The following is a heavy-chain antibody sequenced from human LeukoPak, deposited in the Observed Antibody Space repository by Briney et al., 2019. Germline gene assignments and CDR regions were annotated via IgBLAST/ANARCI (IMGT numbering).Heavy chain of an antibody. V-gene: IGHV3-48*03. D-gene: IGHD6-19*01. CDR1: GFTFSSYE. CDR2: ISSSGSTI. CDR3: ARDSGYSSGFDY. Sequence: GGSLRLSCAASGFTFSSYEMNWVRQAPGKGLEWVSYISSSGSTIYYADSVKSRFTISRDNAKNSLYLQMNSLRAEDTAVYYCARDSGYSSGFDYWGQGNLVTVSS. J-gene: IGHJ4*02.